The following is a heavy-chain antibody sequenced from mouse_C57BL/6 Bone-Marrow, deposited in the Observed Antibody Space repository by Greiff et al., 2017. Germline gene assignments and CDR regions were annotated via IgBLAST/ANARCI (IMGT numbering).Heavy chain of an antibody. CDR3: SRSKD. CDR1: GYAFSSSW. CDR2: IYPGVGDT. J-gene: IGHJ2*01. Sequence: QVQLKQSGPELVQPGASVKISCKASGYAFSSSWMNWVKQRPGKGLEWIGRIYPGVGDTNYNGKFKGKATLTADKSSITAYMQLSILTAEYSAVYFCSRSKDWGQGTTLTVSS. V-gene: IGHV1-82*01.